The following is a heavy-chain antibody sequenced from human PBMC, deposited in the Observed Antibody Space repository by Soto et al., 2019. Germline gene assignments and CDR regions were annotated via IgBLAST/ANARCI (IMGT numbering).Heavy chain of an antibody. CDR1: GYTFTSYG. J-gene: IGHJ4*02. Sequence: ASVKVSCKASGYTFTSYGISWVRQAPGQGLEWMGWISAYNGNTNYAQKLQGRVTMTTDTSTSTAYMELRSLRSDDTAVYSCARTASWGIAVAGTGLIDYWGQGTLVTVSS. V-gene: IGHV1-18*01. CDR3: ARTASWGIAVAGTGLIDY. D-gene: IGHD6-19*01. CDR2: ISAYNGNT.